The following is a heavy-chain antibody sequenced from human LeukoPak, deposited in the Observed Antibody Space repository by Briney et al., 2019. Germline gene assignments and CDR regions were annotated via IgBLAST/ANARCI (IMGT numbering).Heavy chain of an antibody. J-gene: IGHJ6*03. V-gene: IGHV3-7*01. CDR1: GFSFSSYW. CDR2: IKQDGTDK. D-gene: IGHD2-2*01. CDR3: ARDQPLAVASWGYFYYYMDV. Sequence: GGSLRLSCAASGFSFSSYWMSWVRQAPGKGLEWVANIKQDGTDKYYLDSVKGRFTISRDNAKNSLFLQMNSLRVEDTAVYFCARDQPLAVASWGYFYYYMDVWVKGTTVNVSS.